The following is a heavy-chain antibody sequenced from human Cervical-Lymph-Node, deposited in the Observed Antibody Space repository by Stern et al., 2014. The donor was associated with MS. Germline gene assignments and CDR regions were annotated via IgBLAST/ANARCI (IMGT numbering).Heavy chain of an antibody. V-gene: IGHV1-18*01. CDR1: RYTFDDYG. Sequence: VQLVESGAEVTKPGSSVKVSCKASRYTFDDYGFHWVRQAPGQGLEWLGWISASHGNTNYLKRLQGRITLTTDTSTRTAYMELRRLTSEDTAIYFCAREGAVAGDFDHWGQGTLVTVSS. CDR3: AREGAVAGDFDH. D-gene: IGHD6-19*01. J-gene: IGHJ4*02. CDR2: ISASHGNT.